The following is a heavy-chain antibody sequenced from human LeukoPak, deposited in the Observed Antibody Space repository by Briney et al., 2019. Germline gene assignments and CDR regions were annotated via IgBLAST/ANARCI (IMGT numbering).Heavy chain of an antibody. CDR3: ARDLDYEVDYYGMDV. Sequence: GGSLRLSCAASGFSLSAYGVHWVRQAPGKGLEWVAVIWYDGTSKDYADSVKGRFTFSRDNSKNTLYLQMNSLRAEDTAVYYCARDLDYEVDYYGMDVWGQGTTVTVSS. CDR2: IWYDGTSK. J-gene: IGHJ6*02. CDR1: GFSLSAYG. D-gene: IGHD4-17*01. V-gene: IGHV3-33*01.